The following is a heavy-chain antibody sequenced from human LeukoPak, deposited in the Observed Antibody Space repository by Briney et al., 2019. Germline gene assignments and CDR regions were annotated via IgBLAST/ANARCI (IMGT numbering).Heavy chain of an antibody. CDR2: IYTSGST. CDR3: ARDIRSGYYYYYMDV. Sequence: PSQTLSLTCTVSGGSISSGSYYWSWIRQPAGKVLEWIGRIYTSGSTYYNPSLKSRVTISVDTSKNQFSLKLSSVTAADTAVYYCARDIRSGYYYYYMDVWGKGTTVTVSS. CDR1: GGSISSGSYY. D-gene: IGHD2-21*01. V-gene: IGHV4-61*02. J-gene: IGHJ6*03.